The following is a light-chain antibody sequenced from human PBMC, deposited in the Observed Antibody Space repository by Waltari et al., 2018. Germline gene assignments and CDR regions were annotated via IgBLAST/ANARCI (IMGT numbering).Light chain of an antibody. CDR3: AAWDDSLSGRV. Sequence: QSVLTQPPSASGTPGQRVTISCSGSSSNIGSNYVYWYQPLPGTAPKLLIYTSDQRPSGVPDRFAGSKSGTSASLAISGLRSEDEADYYCAAWDDSLSGRVFGGGTKLTVL. V-gene: IGLV1-47*01. J-gene: IGLJ3*02. CDR1: SSNIGSNY. CDR2: TSD.